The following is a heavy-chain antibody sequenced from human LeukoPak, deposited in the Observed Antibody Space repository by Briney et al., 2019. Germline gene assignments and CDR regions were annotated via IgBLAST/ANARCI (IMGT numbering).Heavy chain of an antibody. CDR3: ASRPSSSSSNWFDP. D-gene: IGHD6-6*01. Sequence: GASVKVSCKASGYTFTSYGISWVRQAPGQGLEWMGWISAYNGNTNYAQKLQGRVTMTTDTSTSTAYMELRSLRSEDTAVYYCASRPSSSSSNWFDPWGQGTLVTVSS. J-gene: IGHJ5*02. V-gene: IGHV1-18*01. CDR1: GYTFTSYG. CDR2: ISAYNGNT.